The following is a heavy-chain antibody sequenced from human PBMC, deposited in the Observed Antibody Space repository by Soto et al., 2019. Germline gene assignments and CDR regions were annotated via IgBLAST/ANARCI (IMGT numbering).Heavy chain of an antibody. Sequence: GGSLRLSCAASGFTFSSYAMSWVRQAPGKGLEWVSAISGSGGSTYYADSVKGRFTISRDNSKNTLYLQMNSLRAEDTAVYYCARVVVVAATLTPGDYWGQGTLVTVSS. J-gene: IGHJ4*02. V-gene: IGHV3-23*01. CDR1: GFTFSSYA. D-gene: IGHD2-15*01. CDR2: ISGSGGST. CDR3: ARVVVVAATLTPGDY.